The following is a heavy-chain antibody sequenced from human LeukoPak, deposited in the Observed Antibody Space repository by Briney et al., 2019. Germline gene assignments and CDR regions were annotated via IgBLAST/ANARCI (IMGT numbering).Heavy chain of an antibody. Sequence: GGSLRLSCAASGFTFSSYAMSWVRQAPGKGLEWVSAISGSGGSTYYADSVKGRFTISRENSKNTLYLQMNSLRAEDTAVYYCANLSMVRGGHFDYWGQGTLVTVSS. J-gene: IGHJ4*02. CDR3: ANLSMVRGGHFDY. D-gene: IGHD3-10*01. CDR2: ISGSGGST. V-gene: IGHV3-23*01. CDR1: GFTFSSYA.